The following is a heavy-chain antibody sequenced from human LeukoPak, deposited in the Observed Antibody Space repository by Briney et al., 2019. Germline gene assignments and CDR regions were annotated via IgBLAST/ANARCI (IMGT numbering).Heavy chain of an antibody. CDR2: IVGSGGST. J-gene: IGHJ4*02. V-gene: IGHV3-23*01. CDR3: AKWGDYDILTGYYDSDY. Sequence: GSLRLSCATPGFTFSNYAMSLVRQAPGKGLGVGSAIVGSGGSTYYADSVKGRFTISRDNPKNTLYLQMNSLRAEDTAVYYCAKWGDYDILTGYYDSDYWGQGTLVTVPS. CDR1: GFTFSNYA. D-gene: IGHD3-9*01.